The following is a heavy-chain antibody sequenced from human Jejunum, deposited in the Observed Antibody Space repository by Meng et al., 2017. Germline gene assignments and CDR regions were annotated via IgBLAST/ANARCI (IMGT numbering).Heavy chain of an antibody. CDR1: GDSISSTSW. D-gene: IGHD3-16*01. CDR3: ARGVGDIRFGFDY. J-gene: IGHJ4*02. V-gene: IGHV4-4*02. Sequence: QVPLQESGPGLVKPSGTLSLTCEVSGDSISSTSWWDWLRQPPGKGLEWIGEIYHSGRSNFIPSLKSRVSISLDESKNQFSLTLNSVTAADTAVYYCARGVGDIRFGFDYWGQGILVTVSS. CDR2: IYHSGRS.